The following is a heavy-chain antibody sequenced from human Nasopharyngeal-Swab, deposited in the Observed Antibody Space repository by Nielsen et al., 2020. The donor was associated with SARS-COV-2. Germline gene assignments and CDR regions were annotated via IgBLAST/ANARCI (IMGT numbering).Heavy chain of an antibody. Sequence: GASLQISSTASGSSFNNYGMHWVRQAPGKGLERAPVISYEGSKKYYAESVEGRFTISRDYSKSTLYLQMNSLRPEDTAMYYCAKANVLFWFGQFKNDGFDIWGQGTMVTVSS. V-gene: IGHV3-30*18. CDR3: AKANVLFWFGQFKNDGFDI. CDR1: GSSFNNYG. CDR2: ISYEGSKK. D-gene: IGHD3-10*01. J-gene: IGHJ3*02.